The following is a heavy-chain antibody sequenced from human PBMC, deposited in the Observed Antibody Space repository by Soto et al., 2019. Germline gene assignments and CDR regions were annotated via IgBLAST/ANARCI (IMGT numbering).Heavy chain of an antibody. CDR2: IWYDGSNK. D-gene: IGHD5-18*01. CDR1: GFTFSSYG. J-gene: IGHJ6*02. Sequence: SLRLSCAASGFTFSSYGMHWVRQAPGKGLEWVAVIWYDGSNKYYADSVKGRFTISRDNSKNTLYLQMNSLRAEDTAVYYCARGMVIGPYGMDVCGQGTTVTVSS. V-gene: IGHV3-33*01. CDR3: ARGMVIGPYGMDV.